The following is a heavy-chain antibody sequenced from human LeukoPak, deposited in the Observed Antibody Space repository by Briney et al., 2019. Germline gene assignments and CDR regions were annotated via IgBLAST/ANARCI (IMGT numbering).Heavy chain of an antibody. Sequence: PWETLSLTCAVYGGSFSGYYWSWIRQPPGKGLEWIGEINHSGSTNYNPSLKSRVTISVDTSKNQFSLKLSSVTAADTAVYYCARSGYSLLDYWGQGTLVTVSS. D-gene: IGHD5-18*01. J-gene: IGHJ4*02. V-gene: IGHV4-34*01. CDR1: GGSFSGYY. CDR3: ARSGYSLLDY. CDR2: INHSGST.